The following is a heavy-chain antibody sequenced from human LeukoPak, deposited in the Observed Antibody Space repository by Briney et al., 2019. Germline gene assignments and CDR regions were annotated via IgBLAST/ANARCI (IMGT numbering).Heavy chain of an antibody. Sequence: GGSLRLSCAASGFTFSSYEMNWVRQAPGKGLEWVSYISSSGSTIYYADSVKGRFTISRDNSKNTLYLQMNSLRAEDTAVYYCAKEMEWLRSMAYWGQGTLVTVSS. CDR1: GFTFSSYE. CDR2: ISSSGSTI. D-gene: IGHD5-12*01. CDR3: AKEMEWLRSMAY. J-gene: IGHJ4*02. V-gene: IGHV3-48*03.